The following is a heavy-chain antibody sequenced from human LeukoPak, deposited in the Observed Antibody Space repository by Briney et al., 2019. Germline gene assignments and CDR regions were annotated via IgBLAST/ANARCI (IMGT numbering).Heavy chain of an antibody. CDR3: ARDFTRVDAFDI. J-gene: IGHJ3*02. CDR2: IYYSGST. CDR1: GGSISSSSYY. Sequence: SETLSLTCTVSGGSISSSSYYWGWIRQPPGKGLEWIGSIYYSGSTFYNPSLKSRVTISVDTPKNQFSLKLSSLTAADTAVYYCARDFTRVDAFDIWGQGTMVIVSS. V-gene: IGHV4-39*07.